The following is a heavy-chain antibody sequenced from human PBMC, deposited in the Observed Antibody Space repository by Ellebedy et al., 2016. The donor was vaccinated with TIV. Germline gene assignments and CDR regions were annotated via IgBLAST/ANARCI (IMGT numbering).Heavy chain of an antibody. Sequence: GGSLRLSCAASGFTFSSYGMHWVRQAPGKGLEWVAYMWYDGSNKNYADSVKGRFTISRDNSKNTLYLQLTSLRVEDTAVYYCARGSAEVGATTEAFDIWGQGTMVAVSS. D-gene: IGHD1-26*01. CDR2: MWYDGSNK. J-gene: IGHJ3*02. CDR1: GFTFSSYG. V-gene: IGHV3-30*02. CDR3: ARGSAEVGATTEAFDI.